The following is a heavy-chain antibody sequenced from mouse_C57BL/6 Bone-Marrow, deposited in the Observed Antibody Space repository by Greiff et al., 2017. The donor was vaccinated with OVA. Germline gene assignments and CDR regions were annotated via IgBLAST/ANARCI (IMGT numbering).Heavy chain of an antibody. D-gene: IGHD3-3*01. CDR3: AREGGWAPYFDY. J-gene: IGHJ2*01. CDR2: IDPSDSYT. Sequence: QVQLQQSGAELVMPGASVKLSCKASGYTFTSYWMHWVKQRPGQGLEWIGEIDPSDSYTNYNQKFKGKSTLTVDKSSSTAYMQLSSLASEDSAVYYCAREGGWAPYFDYWGQGTTLTGSS. CDR1: GYTFTSYW. V-gene: IGHV1-69*01.